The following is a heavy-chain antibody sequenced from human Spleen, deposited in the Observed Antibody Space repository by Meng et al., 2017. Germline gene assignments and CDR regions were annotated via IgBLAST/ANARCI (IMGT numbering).Heavy chain of an antibody. D-gene: IGHD6-25*01. V-gene: IGHV3-11*01. J-gene: IGHJ4*02. CDR2: ISSSGSTI. CDR1: GFTFSHYY. CDR3: ARDGDASGFPDY. Sequence: QVQLVESGAGLVKPGGSLRLSCAASGFTFSHYYMSWIRRAPGKGLEYISSISSSGSTIFYADSVKGRFTISRDNAKNSLYLQMTSLRAEDTAVYYCARDGDASGFPDYWGQGTLVTVSS.